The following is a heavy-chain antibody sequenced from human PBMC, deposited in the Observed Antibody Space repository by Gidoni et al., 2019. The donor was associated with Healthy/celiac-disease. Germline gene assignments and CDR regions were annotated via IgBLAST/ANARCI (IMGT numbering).Heavy chain of an antibody. D-gene: IGHD3-22*01. CDR3: AKDPRDSSGYSLLGDYFDY. V-gene: IGHV3-30*04. CDR1: GFTFSRYA. CDR2: ISYDGSNK. J-gene: IGHJ4*02. Sequence: QVQLVESGGGVVQPGRSLRLSCAASGFTFSRYAMPWVRQAPGKGLEWVAVISYDGSNKYYADSVKGRFTISRDNSKNTLYLQMNSLRAEDTAVYYCAKDPRDSSGYSLLGDYFDYWGQGTLVTVSS.